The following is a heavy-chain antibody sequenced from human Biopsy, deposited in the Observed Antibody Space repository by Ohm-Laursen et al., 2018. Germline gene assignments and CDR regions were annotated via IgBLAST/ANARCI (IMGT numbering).Heavy chain of an antibody. D-gene: IGHD5-12*01. CDR2: IYSSGNT. Sequence: GTLSLTCTVSGGSLSSYYWSWIRQPAGKGLEWIGRIYSSGNTYYNPSLKSRGTISVDTSKNQFSLKLSSVTAADTAVYYCARLGSGDYFPTFFDFWGQGALVTVSS. CDR3: ARLGSGDYFPTFFDF. CDR1: GGSLSSYY. V-gene: IGHV4-4*07. J-gene: IGHJ4*02.